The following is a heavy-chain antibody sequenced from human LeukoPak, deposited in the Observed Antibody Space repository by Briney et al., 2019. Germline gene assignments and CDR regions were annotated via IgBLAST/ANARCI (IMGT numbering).Heavy chain of an antibody. D-gene: IGHD6-13*01. J-gene: IGHJ5*02. Sequence: GESLKISCTGSGYIFSNYWIGWVRQMPGKGLEWMGIIYPGDSDMRYSPSFQGQVTISADKSISTAYLQWSSLKASDTAMYYCARRLTSGSSSWFDPWGQGTLVTVSS. CDR1: GYIFSNYW. CDR3: ARRLTSGSSSWFDP. V-gene: IGHV5-51*01. CDR2: IYPGDSDM.